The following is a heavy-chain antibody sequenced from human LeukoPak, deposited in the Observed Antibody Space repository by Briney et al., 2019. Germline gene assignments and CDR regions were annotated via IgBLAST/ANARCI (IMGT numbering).Heavy chain of an antibody. CDR3: ARDRAGGSPSRCRYAFDI. D-gene: IGHD6-6*01. J-gene: IGHJ3*02. V-gene: IGHV4-34*01. CDR2: INHSGGT. CDR1: GESFSGYY. Sequence: SETLSLTCAVYGESFSGYYWSWIRQPPGKGLESIGEINHSGGTNYNPSLKSRVTISVDTSKNQFSLKLSSVTAADTAVYYCARDRAGGSPSRCRYAFDIWGQGTMVTVSS.